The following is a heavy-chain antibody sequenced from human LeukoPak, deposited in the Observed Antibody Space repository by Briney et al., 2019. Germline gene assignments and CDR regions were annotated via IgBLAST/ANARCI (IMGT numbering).Heavy chain of an antibody. V-gene: IGHV4-39*01. CDR3: ARGYSGSYGRFDY. Sequence: SETLSLTCTVSGGSISSSSYYWGWIRQPPGKGLEWIGSIFYSVSTYYNPSLKSRVTISVDTSKNQFSLKLSSVTAADTAVYYCARGYSGSYGRFDYWGQGTLVTVSS. CDR1: GGSISSSSYY. D-gene: IGHD1-26*01. J-gene: IGHJ4*02. CDR2: IFYSVST.